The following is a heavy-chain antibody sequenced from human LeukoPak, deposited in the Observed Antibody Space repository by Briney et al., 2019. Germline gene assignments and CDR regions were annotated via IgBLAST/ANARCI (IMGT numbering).Heavy chain of an antibody. Sequence: PSQTLSLTCTVSGGSISSGGYYWSWIRQPPGKGLEWIGYIYHSGSTYYNPSLKSRVTISVDTSKNQFSLKLSSVTAADTAVYCCARLSSRGYYAYWGQGTLVTVSS. D-gene: IGHD3-3*01. V-gene: IGHV4-30-2*01. CDR2: IYHSGST. CDR1: GGSISSGGYY. J-gene: IGHJ4*02. CDR3: ARLSSRGYYAY.